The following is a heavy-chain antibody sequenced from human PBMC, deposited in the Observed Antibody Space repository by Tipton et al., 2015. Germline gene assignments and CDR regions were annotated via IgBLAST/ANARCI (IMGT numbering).Heavy chain of an antibody. CDR2: INPDGSEK. CDR3: ARDTTTVTTLGYFDY. CDR1: GFTFRSYA. J-gene: IGHJ4*02. Sequence: SLRLSCAASGFTFRSYALSWVRQAPGKGLEWAANINPDGSEKDYVDSVKGRFTISRDNAKNSLWLQMNSLRAEDTAVFYCARDTTTVTTLGYFDYWGRGTLVTVSS. D-gene: IGHD4-11*01. V-gene: IGHV3-7*01.